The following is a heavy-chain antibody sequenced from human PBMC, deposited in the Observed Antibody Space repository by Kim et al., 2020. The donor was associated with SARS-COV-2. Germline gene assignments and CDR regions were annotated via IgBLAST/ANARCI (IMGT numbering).Heavy chain of an antibody. V-gene: IGHV3-23*01. CDR3: AKDSGFGVGTGFDY. CDR1: GFTFSSYA. J-gene: IGHJ4*02. Sequence: GGSLRLSCAASGFTFSSYAMSWVRQAPGKGLEWVSAISGSGGSTYYADSVKGRFTISRDNSTNTLYLQMNSLRAEDTAVYYCAKDSGFGVGTGFDYWGQGTLVTVSS. D-gene: IGHD3-3*01. CDR2: ISGSGGST.